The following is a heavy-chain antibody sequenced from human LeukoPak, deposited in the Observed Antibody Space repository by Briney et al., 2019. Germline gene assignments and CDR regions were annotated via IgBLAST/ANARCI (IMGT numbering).Heavy chain of an antibody. CDR1: GFTFSGYG. D-gene: IGHD3-22*01. J-gene: IGHJ6*03. CDR3: AKDDLDSSGWRGPVFYYYYMDV. V-gene: IGHV3-30*02. Sequence: GGSLRLSCAASGFTFSGYGMHWVRQAPGKGLEWVAFIRYDGSNKYYADSVKGRFTISRDNSKNTLYLQMNSLRAEDTAVYYCAKDDLDSSGWRGPVFYYYYMDVWGKGTTVTVSS. CDR2: IRYDGSNK.